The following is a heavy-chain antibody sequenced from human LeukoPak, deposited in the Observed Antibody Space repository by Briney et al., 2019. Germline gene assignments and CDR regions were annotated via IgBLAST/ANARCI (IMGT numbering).Heavy chain of an antibody. CDR1: GFTFSSYS. V-gene: IGHV3-74*01. CDR2: INSDGSST. D-gene: IGHD6-19*01. J-gene: IGHJ3*02. CDR3: ARDGAYSSGWYSDAFDI. Sequence: GGSLRLSCAASGFTFSSYSMNWVRQAPGKGLVWVSRINSDGSSTSYADSVKGRFTISRDNAKNTLYLQMNSLRAEDTAVYYCARDGAYSSGWYSDAFDIWGQGTMVTVSS.